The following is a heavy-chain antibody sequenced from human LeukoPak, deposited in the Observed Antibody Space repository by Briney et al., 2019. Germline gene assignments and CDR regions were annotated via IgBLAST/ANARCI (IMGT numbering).Heavy chain of an antibody. CDR2: MNPNSGNT. CDR1: GYTFTSYD. Sequence: GASVKVSCKASGYTFTSYDINWVRQATGQGLEWMGWMNPNSGNTGYAQKFQGRVTITRNTFISTAYMELSSLRSEDTAVYYCARGLHYTYYDFWSGPFDYWGQGTLVTVSS. D-gene: IGHD3-3*01. J-gene: IGHJ4*02. V-gene: IGHV1-8*03. CDR3: ARGLHYTYYDFWSGPFDY.